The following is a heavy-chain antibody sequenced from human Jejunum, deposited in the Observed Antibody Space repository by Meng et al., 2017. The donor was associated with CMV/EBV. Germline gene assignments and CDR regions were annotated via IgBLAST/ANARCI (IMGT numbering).Heavy chain of an antibody. D-gene: IGHD2-2*01. Sequence: SGFTFRNDGMHWVRQAPGKGLEWVSIIYSGGTAYYADSVKGRFTISRDNSKNALSLQMGSLRAEDTAVYYCARQTVVAGSYYGMDVWGQGTTVTVSS. CDR1: GFTFRNDG. V-gene: IGHV3-NL1*01. CDR3: ARQTVVAGSYYGMDV. CDR2: IYSGGTA. J-gene: IGHJ6*02.